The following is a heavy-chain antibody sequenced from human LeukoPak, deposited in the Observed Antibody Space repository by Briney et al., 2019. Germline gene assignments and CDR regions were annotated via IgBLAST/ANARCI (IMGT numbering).Heavy chain of an antibody. CDR2: ISGSDGST. CDR1: GFTFSSYA. D-gene: IGHD6-13*01. CDR3: AKERSGIPAAANY. V-gene: IGHV3-23*01. Sequence: GGSLRLSCAASGFTFSSYAMGWVRQTPGKGLDWVSGISGSDGSTYYADSVKGRFTISRDNSKNTLYLQMNSLRAEDTAVYYCAKERSGIPAAANYWGQGTLVTVSS. J-gene: IGHJ4*02.